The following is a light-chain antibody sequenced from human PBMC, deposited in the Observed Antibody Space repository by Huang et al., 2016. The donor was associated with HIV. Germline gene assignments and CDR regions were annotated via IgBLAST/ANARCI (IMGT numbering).Light chain of an antibody. Sequence: EIVLTQSPATLSLFPGERATLSCRASQSVSSDLDWYQQKAGQAPRLLIYGASNRATGIPARFSGSGSGTDFTLTISSLEPEDFAVYYCQQRSDWPRTFGQGTKLEIK. J-gene: IGKJ2*01. V-gene: IGKV3-11*01. CDR2: GAS. CDR1: QSVSSD. CDR3: QQRSDWPRT.